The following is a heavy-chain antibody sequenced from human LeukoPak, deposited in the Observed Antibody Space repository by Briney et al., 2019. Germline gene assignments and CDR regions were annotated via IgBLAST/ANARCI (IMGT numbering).Heavy chain of an antibody. Sequence: SETLSLTCTVSGGSISSGGYYWSWIRQHPGKGLEWIGYIYYSGSTYYNPSLKSRVTISVDTSKNQFSLKLSSVTAADTAVYYCARNSGSYYRFDYWGQGTLVTVSS. CDR3: ARNSGSYYRFDY. V-gene: IGHV4-31*03. CDR1: GGSISSGGYY. J-gene: IGHJ4*02. CDR2: IYYSGST. D-gene: IGHD1-26*01.